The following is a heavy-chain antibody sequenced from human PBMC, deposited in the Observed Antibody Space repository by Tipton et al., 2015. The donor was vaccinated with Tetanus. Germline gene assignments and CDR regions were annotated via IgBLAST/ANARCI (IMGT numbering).Heavy chain of an antibody. CDR3: AKDPASRGWFDP. Sequence: CLRLSCAASGFTFSNYAMAWVRQAPGKGLEWVSGISVRGSHTYYADPVKGRFSISRDNSKNTVYLQMNSLRDEDTAVYYCAKDPASRGWFDPWGQGTLVSVSS. CDR2: ISVRGSHT. V-gene: IGHV3-23*01. CDR1: GFTFSNYA. J-gene: IGHJ5*02.